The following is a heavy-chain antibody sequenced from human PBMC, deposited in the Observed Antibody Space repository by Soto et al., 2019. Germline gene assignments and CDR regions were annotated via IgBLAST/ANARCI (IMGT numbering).Heavy chain of an antibody. D-gene: IGHD3-3*01. CDR1: GGSVSSGSYY. CDR3: ARTTITIFGSNWFDP. Sequence: SETLSLTCTVSGGSVSSGSYYWSWIRQPPGKGLEWIGYIYYSGSTNYNPSLKSRVTISVDTSKNQFSLKLSSVTAADTAVYYCARTTITIFGSNWFDPWGQGTLVTVS. J-gene: IGHJ5*02. V-gene: IGHV4-61*01. CDR2: IYYSGST.